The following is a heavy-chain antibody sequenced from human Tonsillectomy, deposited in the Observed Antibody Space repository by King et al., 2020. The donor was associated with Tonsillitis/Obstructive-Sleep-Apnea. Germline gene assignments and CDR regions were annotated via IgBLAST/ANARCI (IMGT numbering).Heavy chain of an antibody. Sequence: VQLVESGGGLVQPGGSLRLSCAASGFTFSSYAMSWVRQAPGKGLEWVSAISGSGGSTYYADSVKGRFTIPRDNSKNTLYLQMNSLRAEDTAVYYCAKFLGYCSGGSCPTGYFDYWGQGTLVTVSS. V-gene: IGHV3-23*04. CDR2: ISGSGGST. CDR1: GFTFSSYA. J-gene: IGHJ4*02. D-gene: IGHD2-15*01. CDR3: AKFLGYCSGGSCPTGYFDY.